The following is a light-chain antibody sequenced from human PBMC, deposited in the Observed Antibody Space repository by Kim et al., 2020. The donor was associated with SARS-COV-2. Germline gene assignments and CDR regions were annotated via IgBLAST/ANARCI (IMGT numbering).Light chain of an antibody. CDR3: HLWASSTYV. CDR2: RDK. V-gene: IGLV3-9*01. J-gene: IGLJ1*01. Sequence: SYELTQPLSVSVALGQTARITCGGDSIGMKTVHWYQQKPGQAPVLVIYRDKSRPSGIPERFSGSNSGNTATLTISRAQAGDEADYYCHLWASSTYVFGPGTKVIVL. CDR1: SIGMKT.